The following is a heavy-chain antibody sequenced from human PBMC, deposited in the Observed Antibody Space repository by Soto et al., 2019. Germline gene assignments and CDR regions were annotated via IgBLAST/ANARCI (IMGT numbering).Heavy chain of an antibody. CDR1: GFTFSSYG. CDR3: AKDLSNSSSSLYSRADLFDY. V-gene: IGHV3-30*18. Sequence: SLRLSCAASGFTFSSYGMHWVRQAPGKGLEWVAVISYDGSNKYYADSVKGRFTISRDNSKNTLYLQMNSLRAEDTAVYYCAKDLSNSSSSLYSRADLFDYWGQGTLVTVSS. D-gene: IGHD6-6*01. J-gene: IGHJ4*02. CDR2: ISYDGSNK.